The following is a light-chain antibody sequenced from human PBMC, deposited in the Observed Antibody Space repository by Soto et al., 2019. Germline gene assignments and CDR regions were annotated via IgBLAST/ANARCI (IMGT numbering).Light chain of an antibody. Sequence: QSVLTQPASVSGSPGQSITISCTGTSSDVGGYNYVSWYQQHPGKAPKLMIYDVSNRPSGVSNRFSGSKSGNTASLTISGLHAEDVADYYCSSYTSSSTYVFGTGTKLTVL. CDR2: DVS. J-gene: IGLJ1*01. CDR3: SSYTSSSTYV. V-gene: IGLV2-14*01. CDR1: SSDVGGYNY.